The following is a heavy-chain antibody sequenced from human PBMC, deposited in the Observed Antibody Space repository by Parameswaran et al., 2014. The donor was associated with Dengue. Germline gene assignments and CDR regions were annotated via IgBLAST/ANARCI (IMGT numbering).Heavy chain of an antibody. CDR3: ARGAPAPDDY. J-gene: IGHJ4*02. CDR2: IWYDGSNK. V-gene: IGHV3-33*01. D-gene: IGHD2-2*01. Sequence: VRQAPGKGLEWVAVIWYDGSNKYYADSVKGRFTISRDNSKNTLYLQMNSLRAEDTAVYYCARGAPAPDDYWGQGTLVTVSS.